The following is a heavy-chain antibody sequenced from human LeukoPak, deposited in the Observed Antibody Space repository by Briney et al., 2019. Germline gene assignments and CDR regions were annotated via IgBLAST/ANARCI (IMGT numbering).Heavy chain of an antibody. J-gene: IGHJ4*02. CDR3: AIAHSGSYSYLDY. CDR2: ISSDSRTI. Sequence: GGSLRLSCAASGFTFSSYSMNWVRQAPGKGLEWVSYISSDSRTIYYADSVKGRFTISRDNAKNSLYLQMKSLRDEDTAVYYCAIAHSGSYSYLDYWGQGTLVTVSS. D-gene: IGHD1-26*01. CDR1: GFTFSSYS. V-gene: IGHV3-48*02.